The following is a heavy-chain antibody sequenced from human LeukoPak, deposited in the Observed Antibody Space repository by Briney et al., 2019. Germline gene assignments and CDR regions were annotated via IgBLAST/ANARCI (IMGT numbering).Heavy chain of an antibody. J-gene: IGHJ4*02. D-gene: IGHD4-17*01. Sequence: SETLSLTCTVSGGSISSSSYYWGWIRQPPGKGLEWIGSIYYSGSTYYNPSLKSRVTISVDTSKNQFSLKLSSVTATDTALYYCASPRTVTNSYFDYWGQGTLVTVSS. CDR2: IYYSGST. CDR3: ASPRTVTNSYFDY. V-gene: IGHV4-39*01. CDR1: GGSISSSSYY.